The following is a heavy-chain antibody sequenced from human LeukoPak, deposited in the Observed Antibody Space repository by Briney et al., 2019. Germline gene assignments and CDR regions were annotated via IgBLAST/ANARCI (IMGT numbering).Heavy chain of an antibody. J-gene: IGHJ3*02. V-gene: IGHV4-38-2*01. CDR2: IFHSGST. Sequence: PSETLSLTCAVSGYSISSGYYWGWIRLPPWKGLEWIGSIFHSGSTYSNPSLKSRVSISVDTSKNQFSLKLSSVTAADTAVYYCASNDSQDAFDIWGQGTMVTVSS. CDR3: ASNDSQDAFDI. D-gene: IGHD3-22*01. CDR1: GYSISSGYY.